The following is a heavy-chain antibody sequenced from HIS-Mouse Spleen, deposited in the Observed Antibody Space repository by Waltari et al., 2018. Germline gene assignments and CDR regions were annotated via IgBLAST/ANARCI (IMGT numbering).Heavy chain of an antibody. CDR2: DRAYSGNT. Sequence: QVQLVQSGAEVKKPGASGKVSCKASGYTFTSYGISWVRQAPGHGLERMGWDRAYSGNTNYAQKLQGRVTLTTDTSTSTAYMELRSLRSDDTAVYYCARDSVTHFDYWCQGTLVTVSS. CDR1: GYTFTSYG. CDR3: ARDSVTHFDY. J-gene: IGHJ4*02. V-gene: IGHV1-18*01. D-gene: IGHD5-18*01.